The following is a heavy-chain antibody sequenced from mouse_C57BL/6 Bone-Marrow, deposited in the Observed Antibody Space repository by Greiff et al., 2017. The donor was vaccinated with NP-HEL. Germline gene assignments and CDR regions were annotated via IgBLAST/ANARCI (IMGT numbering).Heavy chain of an antibody. CDR1: GYTFTSYW. V-gene: IGHV1-52*01. J-gene: IGHJ4*01. Sequence: QVHVKQPGAELVRPGSSVKLSCKASGYTFTSYWMHWVKQRPIQGLEWIGNIDPSDSETHYNQKFKDKATLTVDKSSSTAYMQLSSLTSEDSAVYYCARRGSSYDYAMDYWGQGTSVTVSS. D-gene: IGHD1-1*01. CDR2: IDPSDSET. CDR3: ARRGSSYDYAMDY.